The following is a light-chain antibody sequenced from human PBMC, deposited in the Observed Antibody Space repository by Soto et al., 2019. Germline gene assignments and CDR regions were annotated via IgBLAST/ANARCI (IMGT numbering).Light chain of an antibody. CDR3: SSYTSSSTLVV. CDR2: DVS. Sequence: QSALTQPASVSGSPGQSITISCTGTSSDVGGYKYVSWYQQHPGKAPKLMIYDVSNQPSGVSNRFSGSKSGNTASLTISGLQADDEADYYCSSYTSSSTLVVFGGGTKVTVL. CDR1: SSDVGGYKY. V-gene: IGLV2-14*01. J-gene: IGLJ2*01.